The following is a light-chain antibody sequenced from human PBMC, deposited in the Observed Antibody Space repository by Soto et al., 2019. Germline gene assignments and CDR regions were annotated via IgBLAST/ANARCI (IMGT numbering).Light chain of an antibody. Sequence: FLSPYIGEGVTTTYRASQVISTSLAWYQVKPGKAPKLLIYAASTLESGVPSRFSATVSGTEFSLTITSLQPEDFATYYCQQLFVPLITFG. CDR1: QVISTS. V-gene: IGKV1-9*01. CDR2: AAS. J-gene: IGKJ5*01. CDR3: QQLFVPLIT.